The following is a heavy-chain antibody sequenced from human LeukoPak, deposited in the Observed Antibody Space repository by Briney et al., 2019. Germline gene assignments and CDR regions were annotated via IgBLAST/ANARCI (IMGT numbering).Heavy chain of an antibody. CDR1: GGSISSYY. CDR3: ARDRGRFFDL. J-gene: IGHJ2*01. V-gene: IGHV4-59*01. Sequence: SETLSLTCTVSGGSISSYYWSWIRQPLGKGLEWIGYIYYSGSTNYNPSLKSRVTISVDTSKNQFSLKLSSVTAADTAVYYCARDRGRFFDLWGRGTLVTVSS. D-gene: IGHD3-10*01. CDR2: IYYSGST.